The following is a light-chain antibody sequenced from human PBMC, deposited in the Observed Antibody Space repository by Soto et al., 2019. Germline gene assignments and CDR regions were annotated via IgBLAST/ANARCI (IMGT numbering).Light chain of an antibody. CDR2: GTS. Sequence: DIQMTQSPSSLSASVGDRFTITCRASQGIGNDLGWYQQKPGKAPKRLIYGTSSLQSGVPSRFSGSGSGTEFTLTISSLQPEDFATYFCVQHNTYPRTFGQGTKVDIK. V-gene: IGKV1-17*01. J-gene: IGKJ1*01. CDR3: VQHNTYPRT. CDR1: QGIGND.